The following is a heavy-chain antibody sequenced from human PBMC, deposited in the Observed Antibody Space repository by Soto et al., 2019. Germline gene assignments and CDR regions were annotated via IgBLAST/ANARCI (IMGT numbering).Heavy chain of an antibody. Sequence: ASVKVSCKASGYTFTGYYMHWVRQAPGQGLEWMGWINPNSGGTNYAQKFQGWVTMTRDTSISTAYMELSSLRSDDTAVYYCARDQSWHALLSWFDPWGQGTLVPVSS. V-gene: IGHV1-2*04. CDR2: INPNSGGT. J-gene: IGHJ5*02. CDR3: ARDQSWHALLSWFDP. D-gene: IGHD2-15*01. CDR1: GYTFTGYY.